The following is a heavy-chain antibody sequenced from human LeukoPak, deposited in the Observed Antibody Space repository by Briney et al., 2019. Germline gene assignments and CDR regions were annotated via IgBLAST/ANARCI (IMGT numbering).Heavy chain of an antibody. V-gene: IGHV3-30*02. CDR2: IRYDGSNK. J-gene: IGHJ4*02. Sequence: PGGSLRLSRAASGFTFSSYEMNWVRQAPGKGLEWVAFIRYDGSNKYYADSVKGRFTISRDNSKNTLYLQMNSLRAEDTAVYYCAKATGRDSSGYSIDYWGQGAQVTVSS. CDR1: GFTFSSYE. CDR3: AKATGRDSSGYSIDY. D-gene: IGHD3-22*01.